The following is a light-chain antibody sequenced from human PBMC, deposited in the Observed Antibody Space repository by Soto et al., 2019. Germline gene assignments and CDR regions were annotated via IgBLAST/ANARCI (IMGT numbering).Light chain of an antibody. CDR1: NIGSDT. J-gene: IGLJ3*02. Sequence: SYELTQPPSVSVAPGKTARITCGGNNIGSDTVHWYQQKPGQAPVLVIYYNVDRPSGIPERFSGSNSGNTATLTISRVEAADEADYYCQVWDSNSDHLFGGGTKLTVL. CDR2: YNV. CDR3: QVWDSNSDHL. V-gene: IGLV3-21*01.